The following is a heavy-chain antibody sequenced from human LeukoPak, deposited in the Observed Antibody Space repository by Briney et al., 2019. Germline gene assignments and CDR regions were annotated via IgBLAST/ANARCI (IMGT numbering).Heavy chain of an antibody. J-gene: IGHJ5*02. V-gene: IGHV4-30-2*01. CDR2: IYHSGST. Sequence: SQTLSLTCTVSGGSISSGGYYWSWIRQPPGKGLEWIGYIYHSGSTYYNPSLKSRVTISVDRSKNQFSLKLSSVTAADTAVYYCARQSIVVVPAAIGDYNWFDPWGQGTLVTVSS. CDR1: GGSISSGGYY. CDR3: ARQSIVVVPAAIGDYNWFDP. D-gene: IGHD2-2*01.